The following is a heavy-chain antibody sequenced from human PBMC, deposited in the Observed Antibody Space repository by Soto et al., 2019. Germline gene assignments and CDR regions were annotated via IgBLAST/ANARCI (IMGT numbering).Heavy chain of an antibody. D-gene: IGHD3-10*01. CDR2: INHSGST. CDR3: ARTKVGIRREEVRGTIDY. Sequence: QVQLQQWGAGLLKPSETLSLTCAVYGGSFSGYYWSWIRQPPGKGLEWIGEINHSGSTNYNPSLKSRVTISVDTSKNQFSLKLSSVTAADTAVYYCARTKVGIRREEVRGTIDYWGQGTLVTVSS. V-gene: IGHV4-34*01. J-gene: IGHJ4*02. CDR1: GGSFSGYY.